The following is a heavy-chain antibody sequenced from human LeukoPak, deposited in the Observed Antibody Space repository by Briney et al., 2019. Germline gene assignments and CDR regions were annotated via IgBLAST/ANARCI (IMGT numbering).Heavy chain of an antibody. J-gene: IGHJ1*01. D-gene: IGHD2-15*01. CDR1: GFTFSDHY. V-gene: IGHV3-72*01. CDR3: AHGSAQYYEY. CDR2: TRNKANSYTT. Sequence: GGSLRLSCAASGFTFSDHYMDWVRQAPGKGLEWVGRTRNKANSYTTEYAASVKGRFTISRDDSKNSLYLQMNSLKTEDTAVYYCAHGSAQYYEYWGQGTLVTVSS.